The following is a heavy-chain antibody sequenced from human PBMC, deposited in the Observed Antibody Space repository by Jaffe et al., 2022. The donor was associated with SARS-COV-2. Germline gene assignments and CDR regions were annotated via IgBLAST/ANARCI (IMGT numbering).Heavy chain of an antibody. CDR2: INTITGNP. CDR1: GYTFTTYS. CDR3: AREGNNWSGDPYHYMDV. J-gene: IGHJ6*03. Sequence: QVQLVQSGSELKKPGASVKVSCKASGYTFTTYSLNWVRQAPGQGLEWMGWINTITGNPTYAQGFTGRFVFSLDTSVNTAYLHISSLKAEDTALYYCAREGNNWSGDPYHYMDVWGRGTTVTVSS. D-gene: IGHD1-1*01. V-gene: IGHV7-4-1*02.